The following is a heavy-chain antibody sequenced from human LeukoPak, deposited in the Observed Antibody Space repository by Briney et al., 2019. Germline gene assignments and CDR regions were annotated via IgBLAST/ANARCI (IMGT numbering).Heavy chain of an antibody. D-gene: IGHD2-2*01. Sequence: GGSLRLSCAASGLTFSSYSMNWVRQAPGKGLEWVSYISSSSSTIYYADSVKGRFTISRDNAKNSLYLQMNSLRDEDTAVYYCARPYCSSTSCYHRFDYWGQGTLVTVSS. J-gene: IGHJ4*02. CDR3: ARPYCSSTSCYHRFDY. CDR2: ISSSSSTI. V-gene: IGHV3-48*02. CDR1: GLTFSSYS.